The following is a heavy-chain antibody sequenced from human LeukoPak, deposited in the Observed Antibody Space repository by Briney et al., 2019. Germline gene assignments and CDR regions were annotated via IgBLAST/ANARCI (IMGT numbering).Heavy chain of an antibody. CDR3: AKQSAGSAAWYSLHYDF. CDR2: VDGGGGGT. CDR1: GFTLSSYA. D-gene: IGHD6-13*01. J-gene: IGHJ4*02. V-gene: IGHV3-23*01. Sequence: GGSLRLTCAASGFTLSSYAMTWVRQAPGRGLEWVSSVDGGGGGTYYADSVKGRFTISRDNSKDTLYLQMNGLRAEDTAVYFCAKQSAGSAAWYSLHYDFWGQGTLVTVSS.